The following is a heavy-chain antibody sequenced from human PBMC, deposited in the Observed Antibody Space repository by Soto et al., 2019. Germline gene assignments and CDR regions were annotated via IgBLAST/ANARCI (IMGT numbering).Heavy chain of an antibody. CDR1: GYSFTSYW. CDR2: IYPGDSDT. CDR3: ARRSSSWYGYYYYGMDV. D-gene: IGHD6-13*01. Sequence: GESLKISCKGSGYSFTSYWIGWVRQMPGKGLEWMGIIYPGDSDTRYSPSFQGQVTISADKSISTAYLQWSSLKASDTAMYYCARRSSSWYGYYYYGMDVWGQGTTVTVSS. J-gene: IGHJ6*02. V-gene: IGHV5-51*01.